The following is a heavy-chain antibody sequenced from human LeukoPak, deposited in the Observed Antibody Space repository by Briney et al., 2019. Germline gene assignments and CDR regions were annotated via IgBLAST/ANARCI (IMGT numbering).Heavy chain of an antibody. CDR1: GFAFSSYA. J-gene: IGHJ4*02. CDR3: AKGLFFGSSWYYFDY. CDR2: ISGSGGST. D-gene: IGHD6-13*01. Sequence: GGSLRLSCAASGFAFSSYAMSWVRQAPGKGLEWVSAISGSGGSTYYADSVKGRFTISRDNSKNTLYLQMNSLRAEDTAVYYCAKGLFFGSSWYYFDYWGQGTLVTVSS. V-gene: IGHV3-23*01.